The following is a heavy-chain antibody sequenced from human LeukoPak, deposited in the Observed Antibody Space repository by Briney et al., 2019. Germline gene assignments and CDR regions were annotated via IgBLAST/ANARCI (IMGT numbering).Heavy chain of an antibody. J-gene: IGHJ6*02. Sequence: GESPKISCKGSGYSFTSYWIGWVRQMPGKGLEWMVIIYPGDSDTRYSPSFQGQATISADKSISTAYLQWSSLKASDTAMYYCARSVVTSKYYYYGMDVWGQGTTVTVSS. CDR2: IYPGDSDT. D-gene: IGHD4-23*01. V-gene: IGHV5-51*01. CDR1: GYSFTSYW. CDR3: ARSVVTSKYYYYGMDV.